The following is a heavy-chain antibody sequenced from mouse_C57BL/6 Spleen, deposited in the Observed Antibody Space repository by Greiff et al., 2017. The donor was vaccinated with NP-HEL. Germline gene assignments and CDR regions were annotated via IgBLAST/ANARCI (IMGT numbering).Heavy chain of an antibody. D-gene: IGHD2-4*01. J-gene: IGHJ4*01. CDR1: GFTFTDYY. CDR3: ARHRTYEYDVGRMDY. CDR2: ISNKANGYTT. V-gene: IGHV7-3*01. Sequence: EVKLQESGGGLVQPGGSLCLSCAASGFTFTDYYLSWVRQPPGKALVWLGFISNKANGYTTEYSASVTGRFTISRDNSQFILYLQLNAMRAEDSAKYYSARHRTYEYDVGRMDYWGQGTPVTVSA.